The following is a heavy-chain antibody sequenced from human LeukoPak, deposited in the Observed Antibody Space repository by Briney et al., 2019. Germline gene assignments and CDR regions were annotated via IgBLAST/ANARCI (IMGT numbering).Heavy chain of an antibody. J-gene: IGHJ4*02. D-gene: IGHD4-23*01. CDR1: GGSISSYY. Sequence: SETLSLTCTVSGGSISSYYWSWIRQPPGKGLEWIGYIYYSGSTNYNPSLKSRVTISVDTSKNQFSLKLSSVTAADTAVYYCARQNYGGYFDYWGQGTLSPSPQ. CDR3: ARQNYGGYFDY. V-gene: IGHV4-59*01. CDR2: IYYSGST.